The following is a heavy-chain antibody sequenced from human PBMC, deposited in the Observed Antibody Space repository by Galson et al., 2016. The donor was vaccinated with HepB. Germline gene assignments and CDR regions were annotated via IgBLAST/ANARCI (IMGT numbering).Heavy chain of an antibody. CDR1: GHMFTAYY. D-gene: IGHD2-21*02. V-gene: IGHV1-2*02. CDR3: ARDSRFCGGACLTLGPAYGLDV. Sequence: SVKVSCKASGHMFTAYYIHWVRQAPGQGLEWMGWINPSNGVTRYAQKFQGRVTMTTDTYIKTANMELGSLTSDDTAIYYCARDSRFCGGACLTLGPAYGLDVWGQGTMVIVSS. J-gene: IGHJ6*02. CDR2: INPSNGVT.